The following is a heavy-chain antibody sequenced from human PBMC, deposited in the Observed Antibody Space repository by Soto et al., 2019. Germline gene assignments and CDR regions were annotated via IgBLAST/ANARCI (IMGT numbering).Heavy chain of an antibody. D-gene: IGHD4-17*01. Sequence: GGSLRLSCAASGFTFSSYAMSWVRQAPGKGLEWVSAISGSGGSTYYADSVKGRFTISRDNSKNTLYLQMNSLRAEDTAVYYCAKGLPTSTVTTLYYYYMDVWGKGTTVTVSS. CDR2: ISGSGGST. J-gene: IGHJ6*03. V-gene: IGHV3-23*01. CDR3: AKGLPTSTVTTLYYYYMDV. CDR1: GFTFSSYA.